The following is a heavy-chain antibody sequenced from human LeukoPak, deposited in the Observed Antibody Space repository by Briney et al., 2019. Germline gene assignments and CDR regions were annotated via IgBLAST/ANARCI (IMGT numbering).Heavy chain of an antibody. V-gene: IGHV3-21*01. J-gene: IGHJ4*02. D-gene: IGHD5-18*01. CDR2: ISSSSSYI. Sequence: GGSPRLSCAASGFTFDDYGMSWVRQAPGKGLEWVSSISSSSSYIYYADSVKGRFTISRDNAKNSLYLQMNSLRAEDTAVYYCARDLSGYSYGFDYWGQGTLVTVSS. CDR1: GFTFDDYG. CDR3: ARDLSGYSYGFDY.